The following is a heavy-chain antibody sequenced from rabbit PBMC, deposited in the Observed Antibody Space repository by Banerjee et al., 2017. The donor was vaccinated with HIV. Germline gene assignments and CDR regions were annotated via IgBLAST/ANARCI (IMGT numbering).Heavy chain of an antibody. J-gene: IGHJ4*01. CDR1: GFSFSSSYY. V-gene: IGHV1S45*01. D-gene: IGHD6-1*01. CDR2: INTGGST. Sequence: QEQLEESGGGLVKPEGSLTLTCTTSGFSFSSSYYMCWVRQAPGEGLEYIGFINTGGSTYYASWAKGRFTISKTSSTTVTLQMTSLTAADTATYFCARVLSDGSDGYAFNLWGPGTLVTVS. CDR3: ARVLSDGSDGYAFNL.